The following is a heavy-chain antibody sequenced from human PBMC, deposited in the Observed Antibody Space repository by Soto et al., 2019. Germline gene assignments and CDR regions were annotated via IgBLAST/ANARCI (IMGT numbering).Heavy chain of an antibody. CDR2: IYYSGST. D-gene: IGHD2-15*01. J-gene: IGHJ4*02. Sequence: SETLSLTCTVSGGSISSYYWSWIRQPPGKGLEWIGYIYYSGSTNYNPSLKSRVTISVDTSKNPFSLKLSSVTAADTAVYYCARQTDDCSGGSCYLYFDYWGQGTLVTVSS. CDR1: GGSISSYY. V-gene: IGHV4-59*08. CDR3: ARQTDDCSGGSCYLYFDY.